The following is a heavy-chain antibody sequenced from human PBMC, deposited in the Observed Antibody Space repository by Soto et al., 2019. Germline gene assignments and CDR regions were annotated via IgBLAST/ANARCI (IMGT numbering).Heavy chain of an antibody. Sequence: GGSLRLSCAASGFTFSSYAMSWVRQAPGKGLEWVSAISGSGGSTYYADSVKGRFTISRDNSKNTLYLQMNSLRAEDTAVYYCAKTEGYYYYYYGMDVWGQGTTVTVSS. D-gene: IGHD2-15*01. CDR2: ISGSGGST. CDR1: GFTFSSYA. V-gene: IGHV3-23*01. J-gene: IGHJ6*02. CDR3: AKTEGYYYYYYGMDV.